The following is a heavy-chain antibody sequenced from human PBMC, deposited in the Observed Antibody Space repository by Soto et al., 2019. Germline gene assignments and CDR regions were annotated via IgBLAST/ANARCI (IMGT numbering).Heavy chain of an antibody. CDR1: GYTFTGYY. CDR2: INPVVGRT. J-gene: IGHJ4*02. V-gene: IGHV1-46*01. D-gene: IGHD3-22*01. CDR3: VTHYFDSSGYSRPFDY. Sequence: ASVKVSCKASGYTFTGYYMHWVRQAPGQGLEWMGSINPVVGRTSYAQKFQGRVTMTTDASTSTAYMELSSLRSDDTALYYCVTHYFDSSGYSRPFDYWGQGTLVTV.